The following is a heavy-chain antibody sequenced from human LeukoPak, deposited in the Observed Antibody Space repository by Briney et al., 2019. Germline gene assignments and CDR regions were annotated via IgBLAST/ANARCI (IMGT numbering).Heavy chain of an antibody. J-gene: IGHJ6*02. D-gene: IGHD6-13*01. V-gene: IGHV3-9*01. Sequence: GGSLRLSCAASGFTFDDYAMHWVRQAPGKGLEWVSGISWNSGSIGYADSVKGRFTISRDNAENSLYLQMNSLRAEDTALYYCAKASRAAAGAYYYYGMDVWGQGTTVTVSS. CDR3: AKASRAAAGAYYYYGMDV. CDR2: ISWNSGSI. CDR1: GFTFDDYA.